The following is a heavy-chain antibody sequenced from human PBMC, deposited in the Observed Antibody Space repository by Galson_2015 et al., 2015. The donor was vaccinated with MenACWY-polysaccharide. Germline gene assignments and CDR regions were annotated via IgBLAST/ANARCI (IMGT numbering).Heavy chain of an antibody. Sequence: SLRLSCAVSGFTFITHYMHWVRQDLGKGLLWVSHINSDGSVKIYADSVKGRFTISRDNAKNTLYLQMNNLRAEDTAVNYCVRDWWTLEPWGQGTLVTVS. V-gene: IGHV3-74*01. D-gene: IGHD2-15*01. CDR1: GFTFITHY. CDR3: VRDWWTLEP. CDR2: INSDGSVK. J-gene: IGHJ5*02.